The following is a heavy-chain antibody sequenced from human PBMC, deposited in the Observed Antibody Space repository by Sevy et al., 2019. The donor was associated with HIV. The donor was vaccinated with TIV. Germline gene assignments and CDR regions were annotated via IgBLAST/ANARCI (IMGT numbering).Heavy chain of an antibody. CDR1: GGTFSSYA. Sequence: ASVKVSCKASGGTFSSYAISWVRQAPGQGLEWMGGIIPIFGTANYAQKFQGRVTITADEFTSTAYMELSSLRSEDTAVYYCASGYSYGNCYYYGMDVWGQGTTVTVSS. V-gene: IGHV1-69*13. CDR2: IIPIFGTA. J-gene: IGHJ6*02. D-gene: IGHD5-18*01. CDR3: ASGYSYGNCYYYGMDV.